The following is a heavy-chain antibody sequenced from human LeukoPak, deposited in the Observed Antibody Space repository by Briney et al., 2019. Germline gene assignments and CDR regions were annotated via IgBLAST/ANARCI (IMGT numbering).Heavy chain of an antibody. CDR1: GFIFSSSA. Sequence: GGSLRLSCAASGFIFSSSAMSWVRQAPGKGLEWVSNFGGSGHGTSYADSVKGRFTISRDNSKNTLYLQMNSLRAEDTAVYFCVKRSPEHYLDYWGQGTLVTVSS. J-gene: IGHJ4*02. CDR2: FGGSGHGT. V-gene: IGHV3-23*01. CDR3: VKRSPEHYLDY.